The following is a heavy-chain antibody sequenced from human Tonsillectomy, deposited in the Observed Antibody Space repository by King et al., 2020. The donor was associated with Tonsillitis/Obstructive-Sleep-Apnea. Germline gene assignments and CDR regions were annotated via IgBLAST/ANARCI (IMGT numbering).Heavy chain of an antibody. V-gene: IGHV1-69*10. J-gene: IGHJ4*02. CDR2: IIPILGIA. CDR3: ARDPPTTMVRGVMDYFDY. Sequence: QLVQSGAEVKKPGSSVKVSCKASGGTFSSYAISWVRQAPGQGLEWMGGIIPILGIANYAQKFQGRVTITADKSTSTAYMELSSLRSEDTAVYYCARDPPTTMVRGVMDYFDYWGQGTLVTVSS. D-gene: IGHD3-10*01. CDR1: GGTFSSYA.